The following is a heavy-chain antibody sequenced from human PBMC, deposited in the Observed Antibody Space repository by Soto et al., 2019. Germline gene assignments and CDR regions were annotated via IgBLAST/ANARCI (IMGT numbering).Heavy chain of an antibody. CDR3: ARVRRFLEWFVFYYGMDV. V-gene: IGHV1-8*01. J-gene: IGHJ6*02. D-gene: IGHD3-3*01. CDR2: MNPNSGNT. CDR1: GYTFTSYD. Sequence: QVQLVQSGAEVKKPGASVKVSCKASGYTFTSYDINWVRQATGQGLEWMGWMNPNSGNTGYAQKLQGRVTMTRNTSISTAYMELSSLRSEDTAVYYCARVRRFLEWFVFYYGMDVWGQGTTVTVSS.